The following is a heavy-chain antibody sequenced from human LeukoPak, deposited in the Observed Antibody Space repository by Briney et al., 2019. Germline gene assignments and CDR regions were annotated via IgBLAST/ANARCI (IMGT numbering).Heavy chain of an antibody. CDR1: GFTFSNYA. J-gene: IGHJ1*01. CDR2: ISDSGGNT. CDR3: AKARFPLLSAYFHV. Sequence: GGSLRLSCAASGFTFSNYAMSWVRQAPGKGLEWVSTISDSGGNTHYADSVKGRFTISRDNSKSTLFLQINSLRAEDTAVYYCAKARFPLLSAYFHVWGQGTLVTVSS. D-gene: IGHD2-15*01. V-gene: IGHV3-23*01.